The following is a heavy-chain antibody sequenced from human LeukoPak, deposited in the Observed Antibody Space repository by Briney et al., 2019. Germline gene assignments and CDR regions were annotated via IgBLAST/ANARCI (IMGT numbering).Heavy chain of an antibody. J-gene: IGHJ6*03. CDR3: AKDAAAASYMDV. CDR2: ISWDGGST. CDR1: GFTFDDYT. V-gene: IGHV3-43*01. Sequence: GGSLRLSCAASGFTFDDYTMHWVRQAPGKGLEWVSLISWDGGSTYYADSVKGRFTISRDNSKNSLYLQVNSLRTEDTALYYCAKDAAAASYMDVWGKGTTVTVSS. D-gene: IGHD6-13*01.